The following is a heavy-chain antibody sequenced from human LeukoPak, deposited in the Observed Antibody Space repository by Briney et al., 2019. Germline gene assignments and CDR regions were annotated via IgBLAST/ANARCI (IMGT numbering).Heavy chain of an antibody. CDR1: GGSFSGYY. CDR3: ARGNTVTDYYYYYGMDV. Sequence: ASETLSLTCAVYGGSFSGYYWSWIRQPPGKGLEWIGEIYHSGSTNYNPSLKSRVTISVDKSKNQFSLKLNSVTAADTAVYYCARGNTVTDYYYYYGMDVWGQGTTVTVSS. D-gene: IGHD4-17*01. V-gene: IGHV4-34*01. J-gene: IGHJ6*02. CDR2: IYHSGST.